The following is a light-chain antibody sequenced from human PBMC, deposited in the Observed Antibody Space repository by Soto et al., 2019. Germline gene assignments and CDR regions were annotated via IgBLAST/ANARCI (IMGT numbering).Light chain of an antibody. CDR2: AAS. Sequence: GDRVTITCRASQSINNWLAWYQQKPGKAPKFLIYAASSLRNGVPSRLSGRGSGTEFTLTISSLPPDDFETYYCQQYDSHPYTFGQGTK. CDR1: QSINNW. J-gene: IGKJ2*01. CDR3: QQYDSHPYT. V-gene: IGKV1-5*01.